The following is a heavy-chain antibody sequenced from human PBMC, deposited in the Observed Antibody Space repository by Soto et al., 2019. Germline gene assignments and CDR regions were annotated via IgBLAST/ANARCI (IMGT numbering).Heavy chain of an antibody. V-gene: IGHV1-46*01. CDR3: ARGGGYCTNGVCYTRKDYGMDV. D-gene: IGHD2-8*01. J-gene: IGHJ6*02. CDR2: INPSGGST. Sequence: ASVKVSCKASGYTFTGYYMHWVRQAPGQGLEWMGIINPSGGSTSYAQKFQGRVTMTRDTSTSTVYMELSSLRSEDTAVYYCARGGGYCTNGVCYTRKDYGMDVWGQGTTVTVSS. CDR1: GYTFTGYY.